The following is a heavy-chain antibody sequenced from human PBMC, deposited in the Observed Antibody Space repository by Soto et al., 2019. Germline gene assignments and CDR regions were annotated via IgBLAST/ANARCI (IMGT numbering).Heavy chain of an antibody. V-gene: IGHV1-69*02. CDR1: GGTFSSYT. CDR3: AGGGIASRAGDS. Sequence: QVHLVQSGAEVKRPGSSVKVSCKASGGTFSSYTFTWVRQAPGQGLEWMGRIIPMLNLANYAQKFQGRVTITADQSTTTAYTELTSLSSAGAAGCYCAGGGIASRAGDSWGQGTLVTVSS. J-gene: IGHJ4*02. CDR2: IIPMLNLA. D-gene: IGHD6-13*01.